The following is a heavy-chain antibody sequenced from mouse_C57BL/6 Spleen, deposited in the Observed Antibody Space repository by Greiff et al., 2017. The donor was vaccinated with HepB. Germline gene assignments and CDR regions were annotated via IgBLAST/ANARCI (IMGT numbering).Heavy chain of an antibody. CDR2: INPGSGGT. D-gene: IGHD1-1*01. Sequence: QVQLQQSGAELVRPGTSVKVSCKASGYAFTNSLIEWVKQRPGQGLEWIGVINPGSGGTNYNEKFKGKATLTADKSSSTAYMQLSSLTSEDSAVYFCATYDGSSPLAYWGQGTLVTVSA. J-gene: IGHJ3*01. CDR1: GYAFTNSL. CDR3: ATYDGSSPLAY. V-gene: IGHV1-54*01.